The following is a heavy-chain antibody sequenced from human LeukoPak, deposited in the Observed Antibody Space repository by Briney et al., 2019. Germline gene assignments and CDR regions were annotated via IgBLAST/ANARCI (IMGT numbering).Heavy chain of an antibody. CDR1: GFIFSSCA. CDR3: TKYLGKYSYGYSGLDY. Sequence: GGSLRLSCAASGFIFSSCAMTWVRQAPGKGLEWVSSLSGSGASTFYADSVKGRFTISRDNSKNTLSLQMSSLRAEDSAVYFCTKYLGKYSYGYSGLDYWGQGTLVTVSS. V-gene: IGHV3-23*01. CDR2: LSGSGAST. D-gene: IGHD5-18*01. J-gene: IGHJ4*02.